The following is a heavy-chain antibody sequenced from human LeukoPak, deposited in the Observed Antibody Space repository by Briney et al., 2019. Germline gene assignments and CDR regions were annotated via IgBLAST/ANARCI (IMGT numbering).Heavy chain of an antibody. J-gene: IGHJ3*02. CDR3: ANGYYYGSGSHYKEAFDI. Sequence: PGGSLRLSCAASGFTFSNYGMHWARQAPGKGLEWVAVISYDGSNKYYADSVKGRFTISRDNSKNTLYLQMNSLRAEDTAVYYCANGYYYGSGSHYKEAFDIWGQGTMVTVSS. CDR2: ISYDGSNK. CDR1: GFTFSNYG. V-gene: IGHV3-30*18. D-gene: IGHD3-10*01.